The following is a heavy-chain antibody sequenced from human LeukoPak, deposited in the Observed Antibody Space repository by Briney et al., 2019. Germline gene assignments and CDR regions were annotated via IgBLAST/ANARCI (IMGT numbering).Heavy chain of an antibody. CDR1: GYTFTSYY. CDR3: ARDGVKGVTYNWFDP. Sequence: GASVKASCKASGYTFTSYYMHWVRQAPGQGLEWMGIINPSGGSTSYAQKFQGRVTMTRDTSTSTVYMELSSLRSEDTAVYYCARDGVKGVTYNWFDPWGQGILVTVSS. CDR2: INPSGGST. J-gene: IGHJ5*02. V-gene: IGHV1-46*01. D-gene: IGHD3-10*01.